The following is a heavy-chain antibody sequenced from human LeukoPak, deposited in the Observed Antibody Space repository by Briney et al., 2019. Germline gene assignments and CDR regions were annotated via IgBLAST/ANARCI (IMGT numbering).Heavy chain of an antibody. CDR2: ISYSGSP. J-gene: IGHJ3*01. V-gene: IGHV4-59*08. Sequence: SETLSLTCAVSGGSINNYYWSWIRQPPGKGLEWIGYISYSGSPNYNPSLKSRASISIDTSNNQFSLELTSVTAADTALYFCARSPYYGSNSRGAFDVWGQGTLVPVSS. CDR3: ARSPYYGSNSRGAFDV. CDR1: GGSINNYY. D-gene: IGHD4-23*01.